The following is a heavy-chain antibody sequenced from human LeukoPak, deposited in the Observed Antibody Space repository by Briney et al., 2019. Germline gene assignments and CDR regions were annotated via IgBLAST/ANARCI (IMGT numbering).Heavy chain of an antibody. CDR1: GFTFSDYY. CDR3: ARVMRHSSGYYYVYY. D-gene: IGHD3-22*01. V-gene: IGHV3-11*01. CDR2: ISSSGSTI. Sequence: PGGSLRLSCAASGFTFSDYYMSWIRQAPGKGLEWVSYISSSGSTIYYAGSVKGRFTISRDNAKNSLYLQMNSLRAEDTAVYYCARVMRHSSGYYYVYYWGQGTLVTVSS. J-gene: IGHJ4*02.